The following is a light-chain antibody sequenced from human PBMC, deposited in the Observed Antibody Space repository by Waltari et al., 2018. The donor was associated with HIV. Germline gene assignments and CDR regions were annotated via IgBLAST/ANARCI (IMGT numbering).Light chain of an antibody. CDR1: SSAVGRYDS. CDR3: SSYAGINPVI. V-gene: IGLV2-8*01. CDR2: EVN. Sequence: QSALTQPPSASGSLGHSVTISCTGSSSAVGRYDSVSWYQQHPGKAPTLLIFEVNKRPSGVPDRFSGSKSGNTASLTVSGLQAEDEAEYSCSSYAGINPVIFGGGTTLTVL. J-gene: IGLJ2*01.